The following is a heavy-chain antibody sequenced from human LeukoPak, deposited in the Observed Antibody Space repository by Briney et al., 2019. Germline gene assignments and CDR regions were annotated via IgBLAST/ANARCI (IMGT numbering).Heavy chain of an antibody. CDR3: ARHVRKRGIAAAGSPGWFDP. D-gene: IGHD6-13*01. CDR2: IYYSGST. V-gene: IGHV4-39*01. Sequence: SETLSLTCTVSGGSISSSSYSWGWIRQPPGKGLEWIGSIYYSGSTYFNPSLKSRVTISVDTSKNQFSLKLNSVTAADTAVYYCARHVRKRGIAAAGSPGWFDPWGQGTLVTVSS. J-gene: IGHJ5*02. CDR1: GGSISSSSYS.